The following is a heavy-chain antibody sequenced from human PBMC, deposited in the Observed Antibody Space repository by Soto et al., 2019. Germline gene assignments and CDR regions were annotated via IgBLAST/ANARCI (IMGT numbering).Heavy chain of an antibody. D-gene: IGHD1-26*01. CDR2: IGPESGDT. V-gene: IGHV1-2*02. CDR3: GRGRSGQIVVFY. J-gene: IGHJ4*02. Sequence: QVQLVQSGAEVKKPGASVKVSCKASVYTFTGHYIHWVRQAPEQGPEWMGEIGPESGDTRHAQKFQGRVTMTRDTSITKVSMELKNLSPDGAAVYYCGRGRSGQIVVFYWGQGTPVTVSS. CDR1: VYTFTGHY.